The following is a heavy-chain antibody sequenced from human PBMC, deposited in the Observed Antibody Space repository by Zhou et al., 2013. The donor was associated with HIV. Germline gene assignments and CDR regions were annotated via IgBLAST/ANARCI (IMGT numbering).Heavy chain of an antibody. D-gene: IGHD3-9*01. J-gene: IGHJ3*02. CDR1: GYTFGNYA. V-gene: IGHV1-69*14. Sequence: QVQLVQSGAEVKKPGSSVKVSCKASGYTFGNYAITWVRQAPGQGLEWMGGIIPFFGVPKYAQKFQGRVTITADRSTSIAYLELRSLRSEDTALYYCARGPYYDNTDGGPLNIWGQGTMVTVSS. CDR2: IIPFFGVP. CDR3: ARGPYYDNTDGGPLNI.